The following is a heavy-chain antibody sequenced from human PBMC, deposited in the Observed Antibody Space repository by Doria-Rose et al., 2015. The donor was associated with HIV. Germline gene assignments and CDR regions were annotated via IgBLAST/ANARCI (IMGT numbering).Heavy chain of an antibody. D-gene: IGHD3-3*01. V-gene: IGHV4-34*01. Sequence: QVQLQQWGAGLLKPSAPLSLTCAVYGGSLSGYSWSWIRPSPGRGLEWIGEINHTGSTTYNPSLKSRVSISLDKSKSQFSLRLTSVTAADTAVYYCAWSSSPSNWFDPWGQGTLVTVSS. CDR3: AWSSSPSNWFDP. CDR2: INHTGST. CDR1: GGSLSGYS. J-gene: IGHJ5*02.